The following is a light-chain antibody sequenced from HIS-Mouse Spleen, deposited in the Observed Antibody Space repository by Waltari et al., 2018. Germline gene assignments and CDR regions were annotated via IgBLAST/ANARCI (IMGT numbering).Light chain of an antibody. CDR1: SGTNVGTYS. CDR3: MIWHSSAWV. CDR2: YKSDSDK. J-gene: IGLJ3*02. V-gene: IGLV5-45*03. Sequence: QAVLTQPSSLSASPGASASLTCTLRSGTNVGTYSISWYQQKPGSPPQYPLRYKSDSDKQQGSGVPSRFSGSKDASANAGILLISGLQSEDEADYYCMIWHSSAWVFGGGTKLTVL.